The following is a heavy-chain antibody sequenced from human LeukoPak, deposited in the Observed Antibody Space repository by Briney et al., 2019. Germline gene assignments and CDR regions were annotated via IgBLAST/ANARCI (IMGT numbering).Heavy chain of an antibody. CDR3: ARAPGGYSYGYGSNYYGMDV. V-gene: IGHV1-2*02. J-gene: IGHJ6*02. CDR2: INPNSGGT. CDR1: GYTFTGYY. D-gene: IGHD5-18*01. Sequence: ASVKVSCKASGYTFTGYYMHWVRQAPGQGLEWMGWINPNSGGTNYAQKFRGRVTMTRDTSISTAYMELSRLRSDDTAVYYCARAPGGYSYGYGSNYYGMDVWGQGTTVTVSS.